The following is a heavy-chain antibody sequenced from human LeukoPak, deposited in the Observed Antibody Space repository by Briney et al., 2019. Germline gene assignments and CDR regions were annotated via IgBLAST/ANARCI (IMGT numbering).Heavy chain of an antibody. Sequence: SQTLSLTCAISGDSVSSNSAAWNWIRQSPSRGLEWLGRTYHRSKWYNDYAVSVKSRITINPDTSKNQFSLQLNSVTPEDTAVYYCATAPAYCSSTSCYENWFDPWGQGTLVTVSS. CDR2: TYHRSKWYN. J-gene: IGHJ5*02. D-gene: IGHD2-2*01. CDR3: ATAPAYCSSTSCYENWFDP. V-gene: IGHV6-1*01. CDR1: GDSVSSNSAA.